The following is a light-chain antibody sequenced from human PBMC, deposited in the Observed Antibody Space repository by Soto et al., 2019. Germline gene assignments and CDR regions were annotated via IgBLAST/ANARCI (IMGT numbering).Light chain of an antibody. Sequence: QSALTQPPSASGSPGQSVTISCTGTSSDVGGYNYVSWYQQHPGKAPKLMIYEVSKRPSGVPDRFSGSKSGNTASLTVSGLQAEDEADYSGSSYAGSKNLYVFGTGTKLTVL. CDR1: SSDVGGYNY. CDR3: SSYAGSKNLYV. J-gene: IGLJ1*01. V-gene: IGLV2-8*01. CDR2: EVS.